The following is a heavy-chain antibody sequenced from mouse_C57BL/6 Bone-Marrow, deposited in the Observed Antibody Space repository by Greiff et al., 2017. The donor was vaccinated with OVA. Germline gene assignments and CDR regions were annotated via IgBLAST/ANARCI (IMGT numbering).Heavy chain of an antibody. Sequence: EVQLQQSGAELVRPGASVKLSCTASGFNIKDDYMHWVKQRPEPGLEWIGWIDPENGDTEYASKFQGKATITADTSSNTAYLQLSSLTSEDTAVYYCTTEGTSYYFDYWGQGTTLTVSS. CDR1: GFNIKDDY. D-gene: IGHD3-3*01. CDR3: TTEGTSYYFDY. J-gene: IGHJ2*01. V-gene: IGHV14-4*01. CDR2: IDPENGDT.